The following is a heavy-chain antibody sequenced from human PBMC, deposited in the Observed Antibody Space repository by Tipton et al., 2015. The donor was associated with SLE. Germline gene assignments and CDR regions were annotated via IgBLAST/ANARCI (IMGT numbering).Heavy chain of an antibody. CDR2: IYYSGST. CDR1: GGSISSYY. D-gene: IGHD3-16*01. Sequence: TLSLTCTVSGGSISSYYWSWIRQPPGKGLEWIGNIYYSGSTNHNPPLKSRVTISLDTSKNQFSLKLSSVTAADTAVYYCARDSKMYVWYYGMDVWGQGTTVTVSS. CDR3: ARDSKMYVWYYGMDV. J-gene: IGHJ6*02. V-gene: IGHV4-59*01.